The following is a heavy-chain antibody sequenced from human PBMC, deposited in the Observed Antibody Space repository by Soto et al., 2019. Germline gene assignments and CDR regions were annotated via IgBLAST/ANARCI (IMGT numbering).Heavy chain of an antibody. V-gene: IGHV4-31*03. CDR3: ARVGYSSSPVDY. Sequence: SETLSLTCTVSGCSLSSGGYYWSWIRQHPGKGLEWIGYIYYSGTTYYNPSLKSRVTISVDTSKNQFSLKLSSVTAADTAVYYCARVGYSSSPVDYWGQGTLVTVS. CDR2: IYYSGTT. D-gene: IGHD6-6*01. J-gene: IGHJ4*02. CDR1: GCSLSSGGYY.